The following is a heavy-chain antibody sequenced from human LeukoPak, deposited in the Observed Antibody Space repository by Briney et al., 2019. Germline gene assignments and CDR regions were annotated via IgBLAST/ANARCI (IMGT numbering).Heavy chain of an antibody. CDR1: GGSISSYY. CDR3: ARQMDTAMVTGHYYYYMDV. D-gene: IGHD5-18*01. Sequence: SETLSLTCTVSGGSISSYYWSWIRQPPGKGLERIGYAYYSGSTNYNPSLKSRVTISVDTSKNQFSLKLSSVTAADTAVYYCARQMDTAMVTGHYYYYMDVWGKGTTVTVSS. V-gene: IGHV4-59*08. J-gene: IGHJ6*03. CDR2: AYYSGST.